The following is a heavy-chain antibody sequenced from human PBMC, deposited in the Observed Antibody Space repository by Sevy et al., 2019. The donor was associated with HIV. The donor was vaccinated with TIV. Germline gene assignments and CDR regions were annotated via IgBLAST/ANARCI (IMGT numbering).Heavy chain of an antibody. Sequence: GGSLRLSCAASGFTFSSYAMSWVRQAPGKGLEWVSAISGSGGSTYYADSVKGRFTISRDNSKNTLYLQMNSLRAEDTAVYYCAKDYGSGSFYYYYGMDVWGQGTMVTVSS. J-gene: IGHJ6*02. V-gene: IGHV3-23*01. CDR1: GFTFSSYA. CDR3: AKDYGSGSFYYYYGMDV. D-gene: IGHD3-10*01. CDR2: ISGSGGST.